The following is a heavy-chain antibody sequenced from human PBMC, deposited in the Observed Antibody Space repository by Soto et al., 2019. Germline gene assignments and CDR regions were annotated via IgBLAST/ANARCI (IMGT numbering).Heavy chain of an antibody. J-gene: IGHJ1*01. D-gene: IGHD3-16*01. CDR2: TSYDGSNK. V-gene: IGHV3-30*19. CDR1: GFTFRSYV. CDR3: ARWGTTGGLDV. Sequence: QVQLVESGGGVVQPGTSLRVSCVGSGFTFRSYVIHWVRQAPGKGLEWVALTSYDGSNKYYGDSVRGGFTISRDNSRNTVYLQMDSLRGEDTALYYCARWGTTGGLDVWGQGTLVSVSS.